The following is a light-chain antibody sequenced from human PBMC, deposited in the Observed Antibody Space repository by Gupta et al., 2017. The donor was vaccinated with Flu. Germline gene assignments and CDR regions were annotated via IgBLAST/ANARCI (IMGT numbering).Light chain of an antibody. V-gene: IGKV1-39*01. J-gene: IGKJ3*01. CDR1: QRIDTS. CDR3: QQNYRTPPFT. CDR2: AAS. Sequence: DIQLTPSPSSLSASVGDSFTITCQARQRIDTSLNWYQKKPGKAPRLLIYAASTLQRGVPSRFSGRGSGTDFALSISSLQPEDFATYFCQQNYRTPPFTFGPGTKV.